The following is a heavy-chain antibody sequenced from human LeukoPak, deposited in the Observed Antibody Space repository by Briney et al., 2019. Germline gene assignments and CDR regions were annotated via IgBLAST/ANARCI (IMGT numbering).Heavy chain of an antibody. CDR2: INPNSGGA. CDR3: ARAQLLWFGELFQKRGRWFDP. J-gene: IGHJ5*02. D-gene: IGHD3-10*01. CDR1: GYTFTGYY. Sequence: ASVKVSCKASGYTFTGYYLHWVRQAPGQGLEWMGWINPNSGGANYAQKFQGRVTMTRDTSISTAYMELSRLRSDDTAVYYCARAQLLWFGELFQKRGRWFDPWGQGTLVTVSS. V-gene: IGHV1-2*02.